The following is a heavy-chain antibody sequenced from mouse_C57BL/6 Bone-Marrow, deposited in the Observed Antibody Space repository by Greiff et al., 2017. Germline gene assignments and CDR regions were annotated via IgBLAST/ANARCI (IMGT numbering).Heavy chain of an antibody. D-gene: IGHD1-1*01. V-gene: IGHV14-4*01. Sequence: VQLKESGAELVRPGASVKLSCTASGFNIKDDYMHWVKQRPEQGLEWIGWIDPENGDTEYASKFQGKATITADTSSNTAYLQLSSLTSEDTAVDYCTLYGRDYWGQGTTLTVSS. J-gene: IGHJ2*01. CDR3: TLYGRDY. CDR2: IDPENGDT. CDR1: GFNIKDDY.